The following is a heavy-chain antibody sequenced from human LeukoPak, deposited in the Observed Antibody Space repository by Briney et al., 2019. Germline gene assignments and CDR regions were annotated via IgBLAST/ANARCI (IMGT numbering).Heavy chain of an antibody. D-gene: IGHD6-13*01. CDR2: INPSGGST. CDR1: GYTFTSYY. CDR3: ARDMETAAGISY. Sequence: GASVKVSCKASGYTFTSYYMHWVRQAPGQGLEWMGIINPSGGSTSYAQKFQGRVTMTRDMSTSTVYMELSSLRSEDTAVYYCARDMETAAGISYWGQGTLVTVSS. V-gene: IGHV1-46*01. J-gene: IGHJ4*02.